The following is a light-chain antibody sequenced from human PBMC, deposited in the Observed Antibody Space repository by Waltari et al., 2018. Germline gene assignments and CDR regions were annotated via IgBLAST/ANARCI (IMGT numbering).Light chain of an antibody. V-gene: IGLV2-14*01. CDR3: SSYTSSGVV. CDR1: GSDVGGYDY. Sequence: QSALTQPASVSGSPDQAIIISCTGPGSDVGGYDYVSWYQQYPGKAPRLIIYDVYNRPSGVSNRFSGSKSDNTASLTISGLQAEDESVYYCSSYTSSGVVFGGGTKLTVL. J-gene: IGLJ2*01. CDR2: DVY.